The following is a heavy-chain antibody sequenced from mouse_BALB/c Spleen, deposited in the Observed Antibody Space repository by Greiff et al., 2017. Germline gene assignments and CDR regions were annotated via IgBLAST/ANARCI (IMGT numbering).Heavy chain of an antibody. CDR1: GFTFSDYY. CDR2: ISDGGSYT. CDR3: ARPYGNYSAWFAY. D-gene: IGHD2-1*01. J-gene: IGHJ3*01. V-gene: IGHV5-4*02. Sequence: EVMLVESGGGLVKPGGSLKLSCAASGFTFSDYYMYWVRQTPEKRLEWVATISDGGSYTYYPDSVKGRFTISRDNAKNNLYLQMSSLKSEDTAMYYCARPYGNYSAWFAYWGQGTLVTVSA.